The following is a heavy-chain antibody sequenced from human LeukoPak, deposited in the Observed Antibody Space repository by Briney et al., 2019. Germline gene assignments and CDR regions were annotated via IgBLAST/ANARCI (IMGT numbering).Heavy chain of an antibody. V-gene: IGHV1-2*02. CDR3: ARDPPPRSSMIVATGLFDY. CDR2: INPNSGGT. Sequence: GASVKVSCKASGYTFTSYGISWVRQAPGQGLEWMGWINPNSGGTNYAQKFQGRVTMTRDTSISTAYMELSRLRSDDTAVYYCARDPPPRSSMIVATGLFDYWGQGTLVTVSS. J-gene: IGHJ4*02. CDR1: GYTFTSYG. D-gene: IGHD3-22*01.